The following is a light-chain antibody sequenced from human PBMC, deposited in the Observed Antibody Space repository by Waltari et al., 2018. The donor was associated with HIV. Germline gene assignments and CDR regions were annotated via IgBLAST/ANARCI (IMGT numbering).Light chain of an antibody. CDR1: TGDVPSDHF. CDR3: LLSYVDPRPYWL. J-gene: IGLJ3*02. V-gene: IGLV7-46*01. CDR2: ATS. Sequence: QSVVTQEPSLTVSPGATVTLTCASSTGDVPSDHFPSWFQQKPGQAPTTLIYATSKKPSWTPARFSGSLLGGKAALILSGAQAEDEAVYYCLLSYVDPRPYWLFGGGTKLTVL.